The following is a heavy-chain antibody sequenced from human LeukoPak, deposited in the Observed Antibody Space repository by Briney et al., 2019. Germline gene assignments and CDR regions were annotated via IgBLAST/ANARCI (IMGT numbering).Heavy chain of an antibody. D-gene: IGHD6-19*01. Sequence: GGPLRLPCAPSGFPFHDYAMHWVRQPPGSGLAWVPGFRCDGGSTYYADSVKARFTISRDNSKNSLYLQMNSLRADDTALYYCAKGEVGSGWYLGGYFDYWGQGTLVTVSS. J-gene: IGHJ4*02. V-gene: IGHV3-43D*03. CDR3: AKGEVGSGWYLGGYFDY. CDR1: GFPFHDYA. CDR2: FRCDGGST.